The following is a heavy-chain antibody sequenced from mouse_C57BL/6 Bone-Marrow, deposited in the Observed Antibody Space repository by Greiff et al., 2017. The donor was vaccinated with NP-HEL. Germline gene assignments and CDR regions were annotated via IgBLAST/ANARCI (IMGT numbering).Heavy chain of an antibody. CDR1: GFSLTSYG. CDR3: ARNGGLGEYYAMGY. V-gene: IGHV2-2*01. D-gene: IGHD2-4*01. J-gene: IGHJ4*01. Sequence: VKLLESGPGLVQPSQSLSITCTVSGFSLTSYGVHWVRQSPGKGLAWLGVIWRGGSTDYNAAFISRLSISKDNAKSQVFFKMNSRQADDTAIYYCARNGGLGEYYAMGYWGQGVSVTASS. CDR2: IWRGGST.